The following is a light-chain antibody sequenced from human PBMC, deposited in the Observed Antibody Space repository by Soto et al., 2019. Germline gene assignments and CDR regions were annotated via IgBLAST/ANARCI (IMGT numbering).Light chain of an antibody. CDR3: QQYDNWPFT. V-gene: IGKV3D-15*01. Sequence: ETVLTQSPGTLSLSPGERATLSCRASQSVGGSLAWYQQKPGQPPRLLIYDISTRATGIPTRFSGSGSGTEFTLTISSLQSEDFAVYYCQQYDNWPFTLGPGTKVDIK. J-gene: IGKJ3*01. CDR1: QSVGGS. CDR2: DIS.